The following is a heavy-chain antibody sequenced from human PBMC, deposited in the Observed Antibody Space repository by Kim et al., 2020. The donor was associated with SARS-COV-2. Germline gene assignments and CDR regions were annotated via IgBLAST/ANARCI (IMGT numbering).Heavy chain of an antibody. CDR3: ARTAGITIFGVVIRGPHDY. CDR2: IYYSGST. J-gene: IGHJ4*02. D-gene: IGHD3-3*01. V-gene: IGHV4-39*01. CDR1: GGSISSSSYY. Sequence: SETLSLTCTVSGGSISSSSYYWGWIRQPPGKGLEWIGSIYYSGSTYYNPSLKSRVTISVDTSKNQFSLKLSSVTAADTAVYYCARTAGITIFGVVIRGPHDYWGQGTLVTGSS.